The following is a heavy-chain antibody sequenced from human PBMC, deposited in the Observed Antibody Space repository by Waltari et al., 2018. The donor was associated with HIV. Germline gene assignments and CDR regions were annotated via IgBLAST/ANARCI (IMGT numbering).Heavy chain of an antibody. CDR1: GFTFSSYW. Sequence: EVQLVESGGGLVQPGGSLRLSCAASGFTFSSYWMSWVRQAPGKGREWVANKKQEGSEKYYVDSVKGRCTISRDNAKNSLYLQMNSLRAEDTAVYYCAREGAVAGGAIWYWGQGTLVTVSS. V-gene: IGHV3-7*01. CDR3: AREGAVAGGAIWY. CDR2: KKQEGSEK. J-gene: IGHJ4*02. D-gene: IGHD6-19*01.